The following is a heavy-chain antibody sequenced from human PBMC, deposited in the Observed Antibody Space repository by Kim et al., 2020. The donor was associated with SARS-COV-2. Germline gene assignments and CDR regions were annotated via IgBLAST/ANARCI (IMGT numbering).Heavy chain of an antibody. D-gene: IGHD2-15*01. J-gene: IGHJ4*02. CDR2: IIPIFGTA. CDR3: ARDLGDYGGNHYYFDY. V-gene: IGHV1-69*13. CDR1: GGTFSSYA. Sequence: SVKVSCKASGGTFSSYAISWVRQAPGQGLEWMGGIIPIFGTANYAQKFQGRVTITADESTSTAYMELSSLRSEDTAVYYCARDLGDYGGNHYYFDYWGQGTLVTVSS.